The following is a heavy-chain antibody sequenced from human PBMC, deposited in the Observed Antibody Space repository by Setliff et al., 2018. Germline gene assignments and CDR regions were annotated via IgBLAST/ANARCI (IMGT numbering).Heavy chain of an antibody. CDR1: GFTFSSYS. D-gene: IGHD3-22*01. CDR3: AKGGGGNYDSSAIGYYYYYYYMDV. CDR2: ITGSGAGT. J-gene: IGHJ6*03. Sequence: GGSLRLSCAASGFTFSSYSMNWVRQAPGKGLEWVSGITGSGAGTYYADSVEGRFTISRDNSDNTLYLEMISPRAEATAVYYCAKGGGGNYDSSAIGYYYYYYYMDVWGKGTTVTVSS. V-gene: IGHV3-23*01.